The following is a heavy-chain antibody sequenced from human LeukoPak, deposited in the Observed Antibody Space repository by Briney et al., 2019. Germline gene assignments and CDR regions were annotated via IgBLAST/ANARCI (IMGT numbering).Heavy chain of an antibody. Sequence: SETLSLTCAVYGGSFSGYYWSWIRQPPGKGLEWIGEINHSGSTNYNPSLKSRVTISVDTSKNQFSLRLSSVTAADTAVYYYARGGYYDYVWGSYRYRYYFDYWGQGTLVTVSS. J-gene: IGHJ4*02. D-gene: IGHD3-16*02. CDR2: INHSGST. CDR3: ARGGYYDYVWGSYRYRYYFDY. CDR1: GGSFSGYY. V-gene: IGHV4-34*01.